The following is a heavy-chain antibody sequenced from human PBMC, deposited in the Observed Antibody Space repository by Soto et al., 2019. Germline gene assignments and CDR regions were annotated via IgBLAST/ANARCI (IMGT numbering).Heavy chain of an antibody. V-gene: IGHV4-61*01. CDR3: AREQGYCSSISCYNWFDP. CDR1: GGSVSSGNYY. D-gene: IGHD2-2*01. Sequence: PSETLSLTCTVSGGSVSSGNYYWSWIRQPPGKGLEWIGYIYYGSSNYNPSLKSQVSISIDTSKNQFSLKLSSVTAADTAVYYCAREQGYCSSISCYNWFDPWGQGTLVTVSS. J-gene: IGHJ5*02. CDR2: IYYGSS.